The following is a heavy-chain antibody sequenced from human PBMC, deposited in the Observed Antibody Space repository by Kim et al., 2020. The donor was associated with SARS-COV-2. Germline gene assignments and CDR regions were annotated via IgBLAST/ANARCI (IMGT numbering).Heavy chain of an antibody. J-gene: IGHJ4*02. V-gene: IGHV4-39*01. Sequence: STYCTPSLKSRVTISVDTSKNQFSLKLSSVTAADTAVYYCARSYGQSTDYWGQGTLVTVSS. CDR2: ST. D-gene: IGHD4-17*01. CDR3: ARSYGQSTDY.